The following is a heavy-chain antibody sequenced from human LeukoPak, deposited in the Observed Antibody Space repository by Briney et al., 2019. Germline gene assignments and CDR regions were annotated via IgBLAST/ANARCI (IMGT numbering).Heavy chain of an antibody. CDR3: ARHGWELHYDY. Sequence: PSETLSLTRTVSGGSISNYHWSWVRQPPGKGLEWIGYIYYSGTTNYNPSLKSRVTISVDTSKNQFSLKLSSVTAADTAVYYCARHGWELHYDYWGQGTLVTVSS. CDR2: IYYSGTT. D-gene: IGHD1-26*01. J-gene: IGHJ4*02. V-gene: IGHV4-59*08. CDR1: GGSISNYH.